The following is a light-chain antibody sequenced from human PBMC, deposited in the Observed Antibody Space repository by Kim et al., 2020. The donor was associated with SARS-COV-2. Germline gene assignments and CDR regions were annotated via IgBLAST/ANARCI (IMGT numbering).Light chain of an antibody. CDR1: QDIRTS. CDR2: DAS. Sequence: ASVGGRVIITCRASQDIRTSLGWYQQRPGEVPRLLIYDASTLHSGVPSRFSGSGSGTDFTLVISGLQPEDAATYYCQKYDNFPLTFGGGTKVDIK. CDR3: QKYDNFPLT. J-gene: IGKJ4*01. V-gene: IGKV1-27*01.